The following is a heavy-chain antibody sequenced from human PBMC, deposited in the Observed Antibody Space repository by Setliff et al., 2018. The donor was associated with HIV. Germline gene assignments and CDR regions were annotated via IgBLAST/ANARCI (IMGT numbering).Heavy chain of an antibody. Sequence: PSETLSLTCGVSGYSISSGYYWSWIRQPAGKGLEWIGRMHTSGNTNYNPSLKSRVTMSVDTSKNQFSLRLSSVTAADTAVYYCARDQKGYSYGYFDSWGQGTLVTVSS. CDR3: ARDQKGYSYGYFDS. J-gene: IGHJ4*02. V-gene: IGHV4-4*07. CDR1: GYSISSGYY. CDR2: MHTSGNT. D-gene: IGHD5-18*01.